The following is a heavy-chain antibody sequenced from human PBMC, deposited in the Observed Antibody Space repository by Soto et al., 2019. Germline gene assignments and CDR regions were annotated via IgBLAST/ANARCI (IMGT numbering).Heavy chain of an antibody. CDR2: ISGSGGST. CDR1: GFTFSSYA. V-gene: IGHV3-23*01. D-gene: IGHD6-13*01. CDR3: ATIGVPASRYSSSWYVNY. J-gene: IGHJ4*02. Sequence: GGSLRLSCAASGFTFSSYAMSWVRQAPGKGLEWVSAISGSGGSTYYANSVKGRFTISRDNSKNTLDLQMNSLRAEYTAVYNCATIGVPASRYSSSWYVNYWGQGTLVTVSS.